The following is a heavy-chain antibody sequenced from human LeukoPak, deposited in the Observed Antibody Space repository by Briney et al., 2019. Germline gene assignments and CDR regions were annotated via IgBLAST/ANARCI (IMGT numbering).Heavy chain of an antibody. Sequence: SETLSLTCAVYGGSFSGYNWSWIRQPPGKGLEWIAEINHSGSTNYNPSLKSRVTISVDTSKNQFSLKLSSVTAADTAVYYCARPSRYYYTPYYMDVWGKGTTVTVSS. D-gene: IGHD3-10*01. CDR2: INHSGST. CDR3: ARPSRYYYTPYYMDV. CDR1: GGSFSGYN. J-gene: IGHJ6*03. V-gene: IGHV4-34*01.